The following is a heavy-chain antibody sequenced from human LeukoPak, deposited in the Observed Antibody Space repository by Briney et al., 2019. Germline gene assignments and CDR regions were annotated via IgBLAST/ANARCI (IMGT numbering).Heavy chain of an antibody. CDR3: ATDTIAAAGTGAFDI. V-gene: IGHV1-24*01. D-gene: IGHD6-13*01. CDR1: GYTLTELS. Sequence: ASVKVSCKVSGYTLTELSMHWVRQAPGKGLEWMGGFDPEDGETIYAQKFQGRVTMTEDTSTDTAYIELSSLRSEDTAVYYCATDTIAAAGTGAFDIWGQGTMVTVSS. J-gene: IGHJ3*02. CDR2: FDPEDGET.